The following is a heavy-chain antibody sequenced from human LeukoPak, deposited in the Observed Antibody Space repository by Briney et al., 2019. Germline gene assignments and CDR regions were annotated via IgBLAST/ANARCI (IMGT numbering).Heavy chain of an antibody. D-gene: IGHD7-27*01. V-gene: IGHV3-30*03. J-gene: IGHJ4*02. CDR1: GFTFSSYG. CDR2: ISFDGSNT. CDR3: ARLTGASDY. Sequence: PGRSLRLSCAASGFTFSSYGMHWVRQAPGKGLEWVAVISFDGSNTYYADSVKGRFTISRDNSMNTLYLQMNSLIPEDTAVYYCARLTGASDYWGQGTLVTVSS.